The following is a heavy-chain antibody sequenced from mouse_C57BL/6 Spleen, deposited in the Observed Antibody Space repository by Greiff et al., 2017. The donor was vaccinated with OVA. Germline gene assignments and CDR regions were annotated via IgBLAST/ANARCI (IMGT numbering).Heavy chain of an antibody. V-gene: IGHV1-19*01. CDR2: INPYNGGT. J-gene: IGHJ4*01. CDR1: GYTFTDYY. D-gene: IGHD1-1*01. Sequence: EVQLQQSGPVLVKPGASVKMSCKASGYTFTDYYMNWVKQSHGKSLEWIGVINPYNGGTSYNQKFKGKATLTVDKSSSTAYMELNSLTSEDSAVYYCARSNYGSSYYAMDYWGQGTSVTVSS. CDR3: ARSNYGSSYYAMDY.